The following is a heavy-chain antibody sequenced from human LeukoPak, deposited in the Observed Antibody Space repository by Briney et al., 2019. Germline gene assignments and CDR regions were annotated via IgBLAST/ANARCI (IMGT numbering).Heavy chain of an antibody. V-gene: IGHV3-30*18. CDR3: AKADAKVKFDY. D-gene: IGHD4-11*01. CDR2: ISYDGSNK. CDR1: GFTFSSYG. J-gene: IGHJ4*02. Sequence: GRSLRLSCAASGFTFSSYGMHWVRQAPGKGLEWVAVISYDGSNKYYADSVKGRFTISRDNSKNTLYLQMNSLRAEDTAVYYCAKADAKVKFDYWGQGTLVTVSS.